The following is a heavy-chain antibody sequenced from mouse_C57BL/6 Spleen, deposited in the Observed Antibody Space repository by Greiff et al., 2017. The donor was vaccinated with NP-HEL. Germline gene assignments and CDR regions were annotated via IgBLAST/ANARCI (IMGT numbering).Heavy chain of an antibody. CDR2: ISDGGSYT. V-gene: IGHV5-4*01. D-gene: IGHD3-2*02. Sequence: EVMLVESGGGLVKPGGSLKLSCAASGFTFSSYAMSWVRQTPEKRLEWVATISDGGSYTYYPDNVKGRFTISRDNAKNNLYLQMSHLKSEDTAMYYCARETAQATSWLAYWGQGTLVTVSA. CDR1: GFTFSSYA. J-gene: IGHJ3*01. CDR3: ARETAQATSWLAY.